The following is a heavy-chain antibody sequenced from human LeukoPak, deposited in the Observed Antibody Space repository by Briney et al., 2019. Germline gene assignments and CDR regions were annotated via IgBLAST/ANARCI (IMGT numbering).Heavy chain of an antibody. CDR3: ARDRFSGSYPLDY. V-gene: IGHV1-69*13. Sequence: GASVKVSCKASGGTFSSYAISWVRQAPGQGLEWMGGIIPIFGTANYAQKFQGRVTITADESTSTAYMELSSLRSEDTAVYYCARDRFSGSYPLDYWGQGTLVTVSS. CDR2: IIPIFGTA. J-gene: IGHJ4*02. D-gene: IGHD1-26*01. CDR1: GGTFSSYA.